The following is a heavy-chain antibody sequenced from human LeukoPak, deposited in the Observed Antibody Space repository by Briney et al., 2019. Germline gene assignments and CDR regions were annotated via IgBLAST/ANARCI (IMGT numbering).Heavy chain of an antibody. CDR3: ARERCATIDY. CDR2: INPNSGGT. D-gene: IGHD1-26*01. Sequence: ASVRLSCEASGYTFSGNYMSWLRQAPGQGLEWMGWINPNSGGTNYAQKFQGRVTMTRDTSISTAYMELSRLRSDDAAVYYCARERCATIDYWGQGTLVTVSS. V-gene: IGHV1-2*02. CDR1: GYTFSGNY. J-gene: IGHJ4*02.